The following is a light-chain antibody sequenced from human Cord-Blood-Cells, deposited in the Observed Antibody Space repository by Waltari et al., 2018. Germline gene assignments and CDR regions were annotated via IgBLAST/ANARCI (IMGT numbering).Light chain of an antibody. CDR3: QQYYSTWT. CDR2: WAS. J-gene: IGKJ1*01. CDR1: QSVLYSSNNKNY. Sequence: DIVMTQSPDSLAVSLGERATINCKSSQSVLYSSNNKNYLAWYQQKPGQPPKLLIYWASTRESGVPDRFSGSGSGTDFTLTISSLQAEDVAVYYCQQYYSTWTFRQGTKVKLK. V-gene: IGKV4-1*01.